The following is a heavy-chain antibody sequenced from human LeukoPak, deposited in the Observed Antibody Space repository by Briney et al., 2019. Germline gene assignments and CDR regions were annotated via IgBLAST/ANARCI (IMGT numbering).Heavy chain of an antibody. CDR1: RYTFTSYG. V-gene: IGHV1-18*01. CDR3: ARESYYDILTGYFNWFDP. J-gene: IGHJ5*02. Sequence: ASVKVSCKASRYTFTSYGISWVRQAPGQGLEWMGWISAYNGNTNYAQKLQGRVTMTTDTSTSTAYMELRSLRSDDTAVYYCARESYYDILTGYFNWFDPWGQGTLVTVSS. D-gene: IGHD3-9*01. CDR2: ISAYNGNT.